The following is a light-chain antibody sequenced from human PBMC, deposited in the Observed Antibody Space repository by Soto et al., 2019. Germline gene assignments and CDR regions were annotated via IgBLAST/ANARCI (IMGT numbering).Light chain of an antibody. CDR1: HSFTRW. J-gene: IGKJ1*01. V-gene: IGKV1-5*03. CDR3: QQYGA. Sequence: DIQMTQSPSTLSAIVGDRVTITCRASHSFTRWLAWYQQKPGKAPKLLIYEASILEVGVPSRFSGSGSGTEFTLTISSLQPDDFATYYCQQYGAFGQGTKVDIK. CDR2: EAS.